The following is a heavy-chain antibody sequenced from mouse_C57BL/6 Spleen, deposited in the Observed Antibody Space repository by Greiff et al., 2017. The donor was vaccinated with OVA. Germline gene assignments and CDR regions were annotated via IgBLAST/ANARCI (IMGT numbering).Heavy chain of an antibody. V-gene: IGHV1-52*01. CDR1: GYTFTSYW. CDR2: IDPSDSET. CDR3: ARGAIVATNWYFDV. Sequence: VQLQQPGAELVRPGSSVKLSCKASGYTFTSYWMHWVKQRPIQGLEWIGNIDPSDSETHYNQKFKDKATLTVDKSSSTAYMQLSSLTSEDSAVYYCARGAIVATNWYFDVWGTGTTVTVSS. D-gene: IGHD1-1*01. J-gene: IGHJ1*03.